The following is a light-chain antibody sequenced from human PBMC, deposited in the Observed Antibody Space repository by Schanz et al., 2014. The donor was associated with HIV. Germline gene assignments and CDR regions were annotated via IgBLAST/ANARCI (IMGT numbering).Light chain of an antibody. CDR2: SAS. J-gene: IGKJ2*01. Sequence: EIVLTQSPGTLSLSPGERATLSCRASQTISSRSLAWYQQESGQAPRLLIYSASSRATGIPDRFSGSGSGKDFTITITRLQPEDSAVYYCQHYGSSYTFGQGTNLEI. V-gene: IGKV3-20*01. CDR1: QTISSRS. CDR3: QHYGSSYT.